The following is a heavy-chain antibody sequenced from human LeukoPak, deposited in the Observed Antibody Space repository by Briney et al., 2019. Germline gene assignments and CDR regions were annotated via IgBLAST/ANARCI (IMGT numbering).Heavy chain of an antibody. V-gene: IGHV3-48*02. Sequence: GGSLRLSCAASGFTFSSYSMNWVRQAPGKGLEWVSYISSSSSTIYYADSVKGRFTISRDNAKNSLYLQMNSLRDEDTAVYYCARDAGNLNYYDFRSGYYYYFDYWGQGTLVTVSS. J-gene: IGHJ4*02. D-gene: IGHD3-3*01. CDR1: GFTFSSYS. CDR2: ISSSSSTI. CDR3: ARDAGNLNYYDFRSGYYYYFDY.